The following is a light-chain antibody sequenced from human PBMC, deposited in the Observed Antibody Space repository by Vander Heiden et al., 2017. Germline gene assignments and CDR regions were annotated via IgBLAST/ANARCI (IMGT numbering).Light chain of an antibody. CDR3: QQYNSYPRT. Sequence: DIQMTQSPSSLSASAGDRVTITCRASQGISRWLAWHQQKPEKAPKPLIYVASTLHGGVPSRFTGSGSGTNFTLTINNLQPEDFAVYYCQQYNSYPRTFGQGTKLEIK. J-gene: IGKJ2*01. CDR2: VAS. CDR1: QGISRW. V-gene: IGKV1D-16*01.